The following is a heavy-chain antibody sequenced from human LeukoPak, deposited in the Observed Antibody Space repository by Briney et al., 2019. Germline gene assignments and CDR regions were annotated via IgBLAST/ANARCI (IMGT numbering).Heavy chain of an antibody. J-gene: IGHJ4*02. CDR3: ARASGPFDY. CDR2: IWNDGSNK. D-gene: IGHD3-10*01. CDR1: GFTFSVFG. V-gene: IGHV3-33*01. Sequence: GRSLRLSCAAAGFTFSVFGMHWDRQAPGRGLEWVAVIWNDGSNKYYADSVKGRFTISRDNSKNTLYLQMNSLRAEYTAVYSCARASGPFDYWGQGTLVTVSS.